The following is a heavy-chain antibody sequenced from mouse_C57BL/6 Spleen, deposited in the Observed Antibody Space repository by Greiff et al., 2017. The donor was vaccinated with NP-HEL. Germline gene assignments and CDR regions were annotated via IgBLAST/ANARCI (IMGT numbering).Heavy chain of an antibody. CDR2: ISYDGSN. D-gene: IGHD5-1*01. V-gene: IGHV3-6*01. Sequence: EVQLQESGPGLVKPSQSLSLTCSVTGYSITSGYYWNWIRQFPGNKLEWMGYISYDGSNNYNPSLKNRISITRDTSKNQFFLKLNSVTTEDTATYYCARDQYSYFDYWGQGTTLTVSS. CDR3: ARDQYSYFDY. CDR1: GYSITSGYY. J-gene: IGHJ2*01.